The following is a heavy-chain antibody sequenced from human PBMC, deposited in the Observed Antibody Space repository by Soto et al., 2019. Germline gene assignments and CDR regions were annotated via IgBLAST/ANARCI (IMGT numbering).Heavy chain of an antibody. CDR1: GFTFSSYW. J-gene: IGHJ4*02. Sequence: EVQLVESGGGLVQPGGSLRLSCAASGFTFSSYWMVWVRQAPGNGLEWVANIKPEGSEKYYVDSVKGRFTISRDNARKSLYLHMNSLRAEDTAVYYCVRAARRGGDFDYWGQGTLVTVSS. V-gene: IGHV3-7*04. CDR3: VRAARRGGDFDY. CDR2: IKPEGSEK. D-gene: IGHD3-10*01.